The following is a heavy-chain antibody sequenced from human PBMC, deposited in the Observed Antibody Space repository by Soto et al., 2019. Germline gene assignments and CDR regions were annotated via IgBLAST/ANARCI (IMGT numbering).Heavy chain of an antibody. V-gene: IGHV1-18*01. CDR3: VRDVIWSATLIWGGVARSFDI. CDR1: GYTFMNYG. Sequence: QAQLVQSGAEVRKPGASVNVSCRTSGYTFMNYGVSRVRQAPGQGLVWMGWINTYNGQTNVAQNFQGRVTLSSAACARTVSMELRILRSDDTAMYFCVRDVIWSATLIWGGVARSFDIWGQGTAVTVSS. CDR2: INTYNGQT. D-gene: IGHD3-3*01. J-gene: IGHJ3*02.